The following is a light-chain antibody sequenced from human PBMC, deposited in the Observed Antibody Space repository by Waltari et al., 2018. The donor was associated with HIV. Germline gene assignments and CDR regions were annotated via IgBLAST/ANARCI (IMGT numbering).Light chain of an antibody. CDR1: QTIDTF. CDR3: QQSYTTATT. J-gene: IGKJ5*01. CDR2: TAS. Sequence: DSQRTQPPSSLSAAVGDRVTITCRASQTIDTFLEWYQQKPGKAPKLLTSTASSLQSGVPSRFSGSGSGTDFTLTISSLQPEDFVTYYCQQSYTTATTFGQGTRLEIK. V-gene: IGKV1-39*01.